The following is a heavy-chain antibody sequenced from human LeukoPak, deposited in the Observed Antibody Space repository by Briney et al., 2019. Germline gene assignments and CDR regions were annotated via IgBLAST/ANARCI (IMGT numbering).Heavy chain of an antibody. Sequence: GGSLRLSCAASGFTFSSHWMSWVRQAPGKGLEWVANIKKDGSEKYYVDAVKGRFTISRDNAKTSLYLQMNSLRAEDTAVYYCARDGSGSYYNPYYFDYWGQGTLVTVSS. CDR3: ARDGSGSYYNPYYFDY. J-gene: IGHJ4*02. CDR2: IKKDGSEK. CDR1: GFTFSSHW. V-gene: IGHV3-7*01. D-gene: IGHD3-10*01.